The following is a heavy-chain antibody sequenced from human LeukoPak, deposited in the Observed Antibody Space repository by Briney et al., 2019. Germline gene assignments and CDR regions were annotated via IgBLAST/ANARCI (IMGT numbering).Heavy chain of an antibody. Sequence: SETLSLTCTVSGGSISSGDYYWSWIRQPPGTGLEWIGYIYYSGSTYYNPSLKSRVTISVGTSKNQFSLKLSSVTAADTAVYYCARSGSPYYYDSSGYSRSAFNIWGQGTMVTVSS. CDR3: ARSGSPYYYDSSGYSRSAFNI. J-gene: IGHJ3*02. D-gene: IGHD3-22*01. V-gene: IGHV4-30-4*01. CDR2: IYYSGST. CDR1: GGSISSGDYY.